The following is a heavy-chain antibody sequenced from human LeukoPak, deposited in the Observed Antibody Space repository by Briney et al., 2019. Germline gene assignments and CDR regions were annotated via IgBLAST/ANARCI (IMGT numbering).Heavy chain of an antibody. Sequence: GGSLRLSCAASGFTFSNYAMHWVRQAPGKGLEWVAVISYDGSDKYYADSVKGRFSISRDNSENSLYLQMNSLRAEDTAVYYCARDAHSGNDFDYWGQGTLVTVSS. CDR3: ARDAHSGNDFDY. CDR2: ISYDGSDK. J-gene: IGHJ4*02. V-gene: IGHV3-30*04. D-gene: IGHD5-12*01. CDR1: GFTFSNYA.